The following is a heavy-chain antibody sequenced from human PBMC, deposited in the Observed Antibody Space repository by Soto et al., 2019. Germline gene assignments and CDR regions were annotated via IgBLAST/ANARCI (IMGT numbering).Heavy chain of an antibody. Sequence: ASVKVSCKASGYTFTGYYMHWVRQAPGQGLEWMGWINPNSGGTNYAQKFQGWVTMTRDTSISTAYMELSRLRSDDTAVYYCASRIAAAGYAFDVWGQGTMVTVSS. CDR2: INPNSGGT. V-gene: IGHV1-2*04. D-gene: IGHD6-13*01. J-gene: IGHJ3*01. CDR3: ASRIAAAGYAFDV. CDR1: GYTFTGYY.